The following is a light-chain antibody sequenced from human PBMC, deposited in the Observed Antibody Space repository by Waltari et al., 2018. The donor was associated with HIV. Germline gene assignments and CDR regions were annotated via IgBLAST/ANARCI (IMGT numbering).Light chain of an antibody. CDR1: SSDVARYDR. CDR2: EVV. CDR3: SSFTTSSTWV. V-gene: IGLV2-18*02. Sequence: QSALTQPPSVSGSPGQSVTIYCTGTSSDVARYDRVSWYQQPPGPGPRPLIYEVVNRPSGVPGRFSGSKSGNTASLTIFGLQSEDEADYYCSSFTTSSTWVFGGGTKLTV. J-gene: IGLJ3*02.